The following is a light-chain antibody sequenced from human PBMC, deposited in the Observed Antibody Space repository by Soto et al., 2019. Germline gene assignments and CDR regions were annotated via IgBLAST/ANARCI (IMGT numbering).Light chain of an antibody. Sequence: IVLTQSPGTLSLSPGERVTLSCRASQSVTTRLAWYQHKPGQAPTLLMSGASNRASGVPVRFSVSGSGTDFTLTITRLEPEDFALYYCQQYGGSPITFGLETRLEI. J-gene: IGKJ5*01. CDR1: QSVTTR. V-gene: IGKV3-20*01. CDR3: QQYGGSPIT. CDR2: GAS.